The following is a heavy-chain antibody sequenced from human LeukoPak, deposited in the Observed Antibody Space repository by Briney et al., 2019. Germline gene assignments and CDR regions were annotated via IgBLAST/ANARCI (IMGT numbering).Heavy chain of an antibody. CDR2: ISGSGGST. CDR3: AKDPGYQVVYCFDY. Sequence: PWGPLRLSCAASGFTFSSYSMSWVRQAPGKGLEWVSGISGSGGSTDYVDSVKGRFTISRDNSKNTLYLQMNSLRVEDTAVYYCAKDPGYQVVYCFDYWGQGTLVTVSS. D-gene: IGHD2-2*01. V-gene: IGHV3-23*01. J-gene: IGHJ4*02. CDR1: GFTFSSYS.